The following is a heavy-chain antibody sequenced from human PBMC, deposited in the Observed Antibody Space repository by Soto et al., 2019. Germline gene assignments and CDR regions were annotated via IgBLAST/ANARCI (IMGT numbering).Heavy chain of an antibody. CDR3: ARADFWSGYNDY. J-gene: IGHJ4*02. Sequence: QVQLQESGPGLVKPSETLSLTCTVSGGSISSYYWSWIRQPPGKGLEWIGYIYYSGSTNYNPSLKSRVTISVDTSKNQFSLKLSSVTAADTAVYYCARADFWSGYNDYWGQGTLVTVSS. V-gene: IGHV4-59*01. D-gene: IGHD3-3*01. CDR1: GGSISSYY. CDR2: IYYSGST.